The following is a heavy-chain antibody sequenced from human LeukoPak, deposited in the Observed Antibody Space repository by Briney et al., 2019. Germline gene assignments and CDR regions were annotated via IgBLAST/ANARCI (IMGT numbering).Heavy chain of an antibody. V-gene: IGHV4-30-2*01. CDR3: ARHHSSSFYFDY. J-gene: IGHJ4*02. CDR1: GGSISSGGYS. D-gene: IGHD6-13*01. CDR2: IYHSGST. Sequence: PSETLSLTCAVSGGSISSGGYSWSWIRQPPGKGLEWIGYIYHSGSTYYNPSLKSRVTISVDRSKNQFSLKLSSVTAADTAVYYCARHHSSSFYFDYWGQGTLVTVSS.